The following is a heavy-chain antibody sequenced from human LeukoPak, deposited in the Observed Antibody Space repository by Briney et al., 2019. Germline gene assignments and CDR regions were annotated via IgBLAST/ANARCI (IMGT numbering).Heavy chain of an antibody. CDR1: GGSISSGGYY. J-gene: IGHJ2*01. V-gene: IGHV4-31*11. CDR3: ARDRYTVVSWYFDL. CDR2: ICYSGST. Sequence: PSETLSLTCAVSGGSISSGGYYWSWIRQHPGKGLEWIGYICYSGSTYYNPSLKSRVTISVDTSKNQFSLKLSSVTAADTAVYYCARDRYTVVSWYFDLWGRGTLVTVSS. D-gene: IGHD4-23*01.